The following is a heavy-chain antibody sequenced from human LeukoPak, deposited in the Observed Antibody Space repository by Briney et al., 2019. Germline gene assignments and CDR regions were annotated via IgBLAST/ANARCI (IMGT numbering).Heavy chain of an antibody. CDR1: GYTFTSYY. D-gene: IGHD3-22*01. CDR2: INPSGGST. CDR3: ATSALNFDSSGYYESWDFDI. J-gene: IGHJ3*02. V-gene: IGHV1-46*01. Sequence: ASVKVSCKASGYTFTSYYMHWVRQAPGQGLEWMGIINPSGGSTSYAQKFQGRVTMTRDTSTSTVYMELSSLRSEDTAVYYCATSALNFDSSGYYESWDFDIWGQGTMVTVSS.